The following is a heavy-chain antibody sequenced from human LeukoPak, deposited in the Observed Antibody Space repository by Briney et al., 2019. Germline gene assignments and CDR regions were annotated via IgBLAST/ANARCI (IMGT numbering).Heavy chain of an antibody. CDR1: GYSISSGYY. CDR3: ARGMVRGVSNWFDP. V-gene: IGHV4-38-2*02. Sequence: SETLSLTCTVSGYSISSGYYWGWIRQPPGKGLEWIGSIYYSGSTYYNPSLKSRVTMSVDTSKNQFSLKLSSVTAADTAVYYCARGMVRGVSNWFDPWGQGTLVTVSS. J-gene: IGHJ5*02. CDR2: IYYSGST. D-gene: IGHD3-10*01.